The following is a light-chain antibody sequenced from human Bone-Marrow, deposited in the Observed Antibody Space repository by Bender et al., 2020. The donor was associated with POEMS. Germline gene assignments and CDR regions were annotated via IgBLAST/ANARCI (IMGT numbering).Light chain of an antibody. CDR3: CSYTIRNTVI. Sequence: QSVLTQPPSASGTPGQRVTISCSGSSSNIGTNPVNWYQQLPGTAPKLLIYINNQRPSGVPDRFSGSKSGNTAYLTISGLQAEDEADYFCCSYTIRNTVIFGGGTKLTVL. CDR2: INN. V-gene: IGLV1-44*01. CDR1: SSNIGTNP. J-gene: IGLJ2*01.